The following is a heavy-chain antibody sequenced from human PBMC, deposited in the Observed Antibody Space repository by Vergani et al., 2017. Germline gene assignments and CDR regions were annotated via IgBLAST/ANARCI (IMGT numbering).Heavy chain of an antibody. V-gene: IGHV2-5*01. J-gene: IGHJ4*02. CDR3: AHKPVSFRWFRELWDYFDD. CDR1: GFSLDTSGVG. CDR2: IYWNDER. D-gene: IGHD3-10*01. Sequence: QITLKESGPTLVKPTQTLTLTCTVSGFSLDTSGVGVAWIRQPPGKALECLGLIYWNDERRYSPSLSGRLTIIRDTSKNEVVLTMTNMDPADTATYYCAHKPVSFRWFRELWDYFDDWGQGTLVTVSS.